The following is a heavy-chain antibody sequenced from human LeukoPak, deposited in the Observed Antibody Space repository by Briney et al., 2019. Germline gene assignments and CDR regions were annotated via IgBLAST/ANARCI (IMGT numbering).Heavy chain of an antibody. V-gene: IGHV1-69*02. D-gene: IGHD3-22*01. J-gene: IGHJ4*02. CDR3: ARSPYYYDSSGYYLV. Sequence: SVKVSCKASGCTFTGYYMHWVRQAPGQGLEWMGRIIPILGIANYAQKFQGRVTITADKSTSTAYMELSSLRSEDTAVYYCARSPYYYDSSGYYLVWGQGTLVTVSS. CDR1: GCTFTGYY. CDR2: IIPILGIA.